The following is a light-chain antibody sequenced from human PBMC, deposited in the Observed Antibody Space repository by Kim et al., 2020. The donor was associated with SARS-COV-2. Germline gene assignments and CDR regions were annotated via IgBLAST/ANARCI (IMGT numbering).Light chain of an antibody. CDR1: SSKIGAGYD. J-gene: IGLJ2*01. CDR2: GNS. CDR3: QSYDSSLSGSRV. Sequence: GTIPCTGSSSKIGAGYDVHWYQPLPGTAPNLLIYGNSNRPSGVPDRFSGSKSGTSASLAITGLQAEDEADYYGQSYDSSLSGSRVFGGGTQLTVL. V-gene: IGLV1-40*01.